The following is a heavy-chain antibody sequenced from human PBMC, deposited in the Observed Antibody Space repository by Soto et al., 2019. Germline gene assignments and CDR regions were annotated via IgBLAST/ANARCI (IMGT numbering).Heavy chain of an antibody. Sequence: PSETLSLTCSVSGDLVRSDHYHWTWIRQPPGKGLEWIGSVYSSGRPNNNPSLKRRILISLGSSRNEFSLKLTSVTSADTAVYYCPRDIRGYNRAFDYWGQGTLVTVSS. CDR2: VYSSGRP. V-gene: IGHV4-61*01. D-gene: IGHD5-18*01. CDR1: GDLVRSDHYH. J-gene: IGHJ4*02. CDR3: PRDIRGYNRAFDY.